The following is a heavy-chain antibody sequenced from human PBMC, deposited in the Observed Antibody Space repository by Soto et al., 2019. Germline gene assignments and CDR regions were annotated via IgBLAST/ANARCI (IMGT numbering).Heavy chain of an antibody. CDR2: ITSSSTYI. CDR1: GFTLSTYS. D-gene: IGHD3-9*01. CDR3: TRDIRNFGI. J-gene: IGHJ4*02. Sequence: EVRLVESGGGLVKPGGSLRLSCTASGFTLSTYSMNWVRQAPGKGLEWVSSITSSSTYIYYSDSVQGRFTISRDNAKNTLYLQMDSLSVEDTAVYFCTRDIRNFGIWGQGTLVAVSS. V-gene: IGHV3-21*02.